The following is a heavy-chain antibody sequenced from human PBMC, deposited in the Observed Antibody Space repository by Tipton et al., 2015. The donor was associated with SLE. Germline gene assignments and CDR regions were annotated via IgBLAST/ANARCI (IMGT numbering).Heavy chain of an antibody. J-gene: IGHJ4*02. CDR1: GYSISSGYY. CDR3: ARGGDY. V-gene: IGHV4-38-2*02. Sequence: TLSLTCTVSGYSISSGYYWGWIRQPPGKGLEWIGEINHSGSTNYNPSLKSRVTISVDTSKNQFSLKLSSVTAADTAVCYCARGGDYWGQGTLVTVSS. D-gene: IGHD3-16*01. CDR2: INHSGST.